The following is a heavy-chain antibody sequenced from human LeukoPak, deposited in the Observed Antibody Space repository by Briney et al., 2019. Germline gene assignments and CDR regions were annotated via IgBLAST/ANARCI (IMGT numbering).Heavy chain of an antibody. D-gene: IGHD4-23*01. CDR2: IYYSGST. V-gene: IGHV4-59*02. Sequence: GSLRLSCAASGFTVSSNYMSSIRQPPGKGLEWIGYIYYSGSTNYNPSLKSRVTISVDTSKNQFSLKLSSVTAADTAVYYCARWGTTVVTPINYYYYMDVWGKGTTVTISS. CDR3: ARWGTTVVTPINYYYYMDV. J-gene: IGHJ6*03. CDR1: GFTVSSNY.